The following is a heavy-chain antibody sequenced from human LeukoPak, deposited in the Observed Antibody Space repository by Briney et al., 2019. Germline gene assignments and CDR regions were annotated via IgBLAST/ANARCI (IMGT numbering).Heavy chain of an antibody. V-gene: IGHV1-18*01. CDR3: ARDVGAPGLSMVRGVSGY. D-gene: IGHD3-10*01. Sequence: ASVKVSCKAFGYTLTNYGTNWVRQAPGQGLEWMGWIRVYNGNTNYAQKFQGRVTMTTDTSTSTAYMELRSLRSDDTAVYYCARDVGAPGLSMVRGVSGYWGQGTLVTVSS. J-gene: IGHJ4*02. CDR1: GYTLTNYG. CDR2: IRVYNGNT.